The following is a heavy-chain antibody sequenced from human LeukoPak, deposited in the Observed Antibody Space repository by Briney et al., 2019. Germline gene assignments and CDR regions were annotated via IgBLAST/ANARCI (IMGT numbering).Heavy chain of an antibody. CDR3: ARKNYDFWSGYYDGFDP. V-gene: IGHV4-59*01. Sequence: PSETLSLTCTVSGGSISSDYWSWIRQPPGRGLEWIGYIYYSGSTNYNPSLKSRVTISVDTSKNQFSLKLSSVTAADTAVYYCARKNYDFWSGYYDGFDPWGQGTLVTVSS. D-gene: IGHD3-3*01. J-gene: IGHJ5*02. CDR1: GGSISSDY. CDR2: IYYSGST.